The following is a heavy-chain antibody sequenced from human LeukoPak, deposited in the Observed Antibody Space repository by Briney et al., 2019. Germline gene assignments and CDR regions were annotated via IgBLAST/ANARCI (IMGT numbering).Heavy chain of an antibody. Sequence: SETLSLTCTVSGDSVNSDDYYWSWVRQPPGKGLEWIGYVYYTGSTDYHSSLKSRVTISLDTSNNQFSLKLSSVTAADTAVYYCARGRAAARARDFEVITSPKSYYFDYWGQGTLVTVSS. D-gene: IGHD3-22*01. CDR1: GDSVNSDDYY. J-gene: IGHJ4*02. V-gene: IGHV4-61*08. CDR3: ARGRAAARARDFEVITSPKSYYFDY. CDR2: VYYTGST.